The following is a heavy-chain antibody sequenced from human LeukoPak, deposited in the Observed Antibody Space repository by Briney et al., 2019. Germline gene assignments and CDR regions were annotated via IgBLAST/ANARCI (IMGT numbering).Heavy chain of an antibody. CDR3: AGFFADSSEGGWSQGY. V-gene: IGHV4-59*12. D-gene: IGHD6-19*01. CDR2: IYYSGST. J-gene: IGHJ4*02. CDR1: GGSISSYY. Sequence: SETLSLTCTVSGGSISSYYWSWIRQPPGKGLEWIGYIYYSGSTNYNPSLKSRVTISVDTSKNQFSLKLSSVTAADTAVYYCAGFFADSSEGGWSQGYWGQGTLVTVSS.